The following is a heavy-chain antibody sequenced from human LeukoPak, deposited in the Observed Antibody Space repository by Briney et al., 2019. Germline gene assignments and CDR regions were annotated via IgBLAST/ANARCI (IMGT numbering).Heavy chain of an antibody. CDR2: IYYSGST. J-gene: IGHJ3*02. Sequence: SQTLSLTCTVSGGSISSGDYYWSWVRQPPGKGLEWIGYIYYSGSTYYNPSLKSRVTISVDTSKNQFSLKLSSVTAADTAVYYCARGRGSYYDAFDIWGQGTMVTVSS. V-gene: IGHV4-30-4*08. D-gene: IGHD1-26*01. CDR3: ARGRGSYYDAFDI. CDR1: GGSISSGDYY.